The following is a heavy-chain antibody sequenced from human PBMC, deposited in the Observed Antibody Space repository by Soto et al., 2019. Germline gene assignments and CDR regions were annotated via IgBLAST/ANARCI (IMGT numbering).Heavy chain of an antibody. V-gene: IGHV3-21*01. CDR3: ARNQGSGWYGDAFDI. CDR2: ISSSSSYI. Sequence: GGSLRLSCAASGFTFSSYSMNWVRQAPGKGLEWVSSISSSSSYIYYADSVKGRFTISRDNAKNSLYLQMNSLRAEDTAVYYCARNQGSGWYGDAFDIWGQGTMVTVSS. CDR1: GFTFSSYS. D-gene: IGHD6-19*01. J-gene: IGHJ3*02.